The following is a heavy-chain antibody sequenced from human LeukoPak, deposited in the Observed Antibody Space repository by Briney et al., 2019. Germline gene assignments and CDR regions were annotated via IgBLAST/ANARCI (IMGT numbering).Heavy chain of an antibody. J-gene: IGHJ5*02. CDR2: IYYSGTT. V-gene: IGHV4-39*01. Sequence: SETLSLTCSVSGGSISSTSFYWGWIRRPPGKGLEWIASIYYSGTTHYNPSLKSRVTMSVDTSKNQFSLKLSAVTAADTAVYYCARQFHGSGYVDDLWGQGTLVTVSS. D-gene: IGHD5-12*01. CDR3: ARQFHGSGYVDDL. CDR1: GGSISSTSFY.